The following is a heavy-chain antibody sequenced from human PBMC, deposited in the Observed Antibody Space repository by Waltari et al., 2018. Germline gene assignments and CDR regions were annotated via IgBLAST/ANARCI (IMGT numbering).Heavy chain of an antibody. V-gene: IGHV4-61*02. D-gene: IGHD2-8*02. J-gene: IGHJ4*02. CDR3: ARGDLVGLSFDY. CDR1: GGSISSGSYY. Sequence: QVQLQESGPGLVKPSQTLSLTCTVSGGSISSGSYYWSWIRQPAGKGLEWIGRIYTSGSTNYNPSLKSRVTISVDTSKNQFSLKLSSVTAADTAVYYCARGDLVGLSFDYCGQGTLVTVSS. CDR2: IYTSGST.